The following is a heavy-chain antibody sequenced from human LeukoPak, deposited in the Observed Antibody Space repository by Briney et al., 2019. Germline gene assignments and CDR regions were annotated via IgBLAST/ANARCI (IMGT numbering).Heavy chain of an antibody. D-gene: IGHD6-6*01. V-gene: IGHV3-23*01. CDR3: ARGREYSSSSITENWFDP. CDR1: GFTFSSYA. J-gene: IGHJ5*02. CDR2: IGGSGDIT. Sequence: PGGSLRLSCAASGFTFSSYAMSWVRQAPGKGLEWVSAIGGSGDITYYADSVKGRFTISRHNSKNTLYLQMNSLRAEDTAVYYCARGREYSSSSITENWFDPWGQGTLVTVSS.